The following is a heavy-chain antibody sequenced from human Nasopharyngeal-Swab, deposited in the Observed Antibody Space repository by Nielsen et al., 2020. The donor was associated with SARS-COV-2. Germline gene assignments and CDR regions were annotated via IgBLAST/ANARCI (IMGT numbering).Heavy chain of an antibody. CDR3: ARESRGVAAAIRNYYYGMDV. J-gene: IGHJ6*02. V-gene: IGHV4-4*02. Sequence: SETLSLTCAVSGGSLSSSNWWCFLRPPPGERVEWIGVIYHSGSTNYNPSLKSRVTISVDKSKNQSSLKLSSVTAADTAVYYCARESRGVAAAIRNYYYGMDVWGQGTTVTVSS. CDR2: IYHSGST. CDR1: GGSLSSSNW. D-gene: IGHD6-13*01.